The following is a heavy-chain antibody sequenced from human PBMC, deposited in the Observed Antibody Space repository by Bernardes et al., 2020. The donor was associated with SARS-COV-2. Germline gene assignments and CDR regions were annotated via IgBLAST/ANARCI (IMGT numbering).Heavy chain of an antibody. CDR1: GYTLTELS. V-gene: IGHV1-24*01. D-gene: IGHD3-9*01. J-gene: IGHJ6*04. CDR3: ATDQRYYDILTGRTYYYGMDV. CDR2: FDPEDGET. Sequence: ASVKVSCKVSGYTLTELSMHWVRQAPGNGLEWMGGFDPEDGETIYAQKFQGRVTMTEDTSTDTAYMELSSLRSEDTAVYYCATDQRYYDILTGRTYYYGMDVWGKGTTVTVSS.